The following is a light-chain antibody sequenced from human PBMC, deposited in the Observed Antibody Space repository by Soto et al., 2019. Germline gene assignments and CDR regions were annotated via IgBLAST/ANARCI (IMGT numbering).Light chain of an antibody. CDR1: RTVSRN. CDR3: QQSNNWPWT. Sequence: EIVMTQSPATLSVSPGERATLSCRASRTVSRNLAWYQQKPGQAPRLLIHSASTRATGVPARFSGSGSGTEFTLTVSSLQAEDFAVYFCQQSNNWPWTFGQGTRVE. V-gene: IGKV3-15*01. J-gene: IGKJ1*01. CDR2: SAS.